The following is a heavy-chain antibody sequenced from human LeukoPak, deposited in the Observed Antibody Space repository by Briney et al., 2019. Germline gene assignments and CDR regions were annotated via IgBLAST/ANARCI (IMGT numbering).Heavy chain of an antibody. CDR1: GFTFGSYA. CDR3: AKGGMAAKIAY. CDR2: INYSGGST. V-gene: IGHV3-23*01. D-gene: IGHD5-24*01. Sequence: GGSLRLSCAASGFTFGSYAMSWVRQAPGKGLEWVSAINYSGGSTYYADSVKGRFTISRDNSKNTLYLQINSLRAEDTAIYYCAKGGMAAKIAYWGQGTLVTVSS. J-gene: IGHJ4*02.